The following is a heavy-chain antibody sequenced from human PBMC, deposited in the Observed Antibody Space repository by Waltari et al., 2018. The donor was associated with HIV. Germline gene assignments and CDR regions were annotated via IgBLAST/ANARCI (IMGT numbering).Heavy chain of an antibody. CDR2: LYHSGST. V-gene: IGHV4-59*08. D-gene: IGHD3-10*01. CDR3: ARHSGSMGGAFDV. CDR1: GGSATNYY. J-gene: IGHJ3*01. Sequence: QLQLQESGPGLAKPSVTLSLICTVSGGSATNYYWSWIRQPPGKGLEWFGYLYHSGSTNYNPSLKSRVTTSVDTSKNRFSLNLTSVTAADTAVYYCARHSGSMGGAFDVWGQGTMVTVSS.